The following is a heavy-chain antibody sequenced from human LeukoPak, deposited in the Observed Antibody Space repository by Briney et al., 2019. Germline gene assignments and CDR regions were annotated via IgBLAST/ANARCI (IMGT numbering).Heavy chain of an antibody. CDR2: IYYSGST. D-gene: IGHD1-26*01. CDR1: GGSISSSSYY. J-gene: IGHJ4*02. Sequence: SETLSLTCTVSGGSISSSSYYWGWIRQPPGKGLEWIGSIYYSGSTYYNPSLKSRVTISVDTPKNQFSLKLSSVTAADTAVYYCARRPLEVGGNYYFDYWGQGTLVTVSS. V-gene: IGHV4-39*07. CDR3: ARRPLEVGGNYYFDY.